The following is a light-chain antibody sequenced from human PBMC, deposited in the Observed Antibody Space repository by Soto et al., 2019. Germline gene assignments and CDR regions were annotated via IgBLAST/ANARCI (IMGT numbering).Light chain of an antibody. CDR1: QSVSSSY. CDR2: VAS. CDR3: QQYGSSSWP. J-gene: IGKJ4*01. Sequence: ESVMTQSPCTLALPPGEAATLPCRASQSVSSSYLAWYQQTPGQAPRLLIYVASSRATGIPDRFSGSGSGTDFTLTISRLEPEDFAVYYCQQYGSSSWPFGRGTKLDI. V-gene: IGKV3-20*01.